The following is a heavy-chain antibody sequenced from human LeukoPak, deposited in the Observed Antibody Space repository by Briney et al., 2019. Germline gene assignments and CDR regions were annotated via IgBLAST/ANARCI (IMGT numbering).Heavy chain of an antibody. V-gene: IGHV4-59*01. CDR3: ASGAYSYYYMDV. CDR2: IYYSGST. CDR1: GGSIRSYY. D-gene: IGHD4-11*01. Sequence: SETLSLTCTVSGGSIRSYYWSWIRQPPGKGLEWIGYIYYSGSTNYNPSLKSRVTISVDTSKNQFSLKLSSVTAADTAVYYCASGAYSYYYMDVWGKGTTVTVSS. J-gene: IGHJ6*03.